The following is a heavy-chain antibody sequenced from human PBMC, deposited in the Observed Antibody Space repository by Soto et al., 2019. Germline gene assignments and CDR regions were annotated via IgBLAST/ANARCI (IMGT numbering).Heavy chain of an antibody. Sequence: SEPLSHTCNVSGDSVRRRYWRWIRQPAGKGLEWLGRLYNDERTNYNPSLKSRVTISMDTSKNQFSLKLTSVTAADSAVYFCAREPLAHSYFDFWGQGILVTVSS. J-gene: IGHJ4*02. V-gene: IGHV4-4*07. CDR3: AREPLAHSYFDF. CDR2: LYNDERT. CDR1: GDSVRRRY.